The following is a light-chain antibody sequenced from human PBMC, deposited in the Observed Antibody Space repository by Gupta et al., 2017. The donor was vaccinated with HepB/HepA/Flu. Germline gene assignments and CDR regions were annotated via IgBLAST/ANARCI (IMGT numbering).Light chain of an antibody. CDR1: SSNIGINT. CDR3: EAWDDSLYSPV. CDR2: SDN. J-gene: IGLJ3*02. V-gene: IGLV1-44*01. Sequence: QSVLTQPPSASGTPGQRVTISCSGSSSNIGINTVNWYQQLPGTAPKLLIYSDNQRPSGVPVRFSGSKSGTSASLAFSGLQSEDEADYYCEAWDDSLYSPVFGGGTKLTVL.